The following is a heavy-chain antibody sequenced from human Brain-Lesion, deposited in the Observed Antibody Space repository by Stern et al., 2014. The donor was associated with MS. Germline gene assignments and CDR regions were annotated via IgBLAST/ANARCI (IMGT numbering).Heavy chain of an antibody. CDR2: FDPEDGET. J-gene: IGHJ4*02. CDR1: GYTLTDLS. D-gene: IGHD1-26*01. Sequence: QVQLVESGAEVKKPGASVKVSCKGSGYTLTDLSMHWVRQAPRKGLEWMGGFDPEDGETIYAQKFQGRVTMTEDTSTDTAYMELSSLRSEDTAVYYCATLSPGAGGNYYRHFDYWGQGTLVTVSS. CDR3: ATLSPGAGGNYYRHFDY. V-gene: IGHV1-24*01.